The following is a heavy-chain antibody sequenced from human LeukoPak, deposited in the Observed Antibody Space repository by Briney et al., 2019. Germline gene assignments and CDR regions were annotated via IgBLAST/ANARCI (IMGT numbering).Heavy chain of an antibody. Sequence: PSETLSLTCAVYGGSFSGYYWSWIRQPPGKGLEWIGEINHSGSTNYNPSLKSRVTISVDTSKNQFSLKLSSVTAADTAVYYCLLSGSPYYYGMDVWGQGTTVTVSS. CDR3: LLSGSPYYYGMDV. D-gene: IGHD3-22*01. J-gene: IGHJ6*02. CDR1: GGSFSGYY. V-gene: IGHV4-34*01. CDR2: INHSGST.